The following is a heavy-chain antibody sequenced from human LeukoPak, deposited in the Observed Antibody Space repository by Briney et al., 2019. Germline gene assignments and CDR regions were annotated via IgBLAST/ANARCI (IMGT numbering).Heavy chain of an antibody. V-gene: IGHV1-8*01. Sequence: GASVKVSCKASGYTFTSYDINWVRQATGQGLEWMGWMNPNSGNTGYAQKFQGRVTMTRNTSISTAYMELSSLRSEDTAVYYCARQTTVTTNYYYYYGMDVWGQGTTVTVSS. J-gene: IGHJ6*02. CDR2: MNPNSGNT. CDR3: ARQTTVTTNYYYYYGMDV. CDR1: GYTFTSYD. D-gene: IGHD4-17*01.